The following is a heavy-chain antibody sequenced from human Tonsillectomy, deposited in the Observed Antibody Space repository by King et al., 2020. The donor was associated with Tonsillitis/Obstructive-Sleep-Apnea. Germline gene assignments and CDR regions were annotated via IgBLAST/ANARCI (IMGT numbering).Heavy chain of an antibody. D-gene: IGHD1-7*01. CDR2: IYYSGST. V-gene: IGHV4-59*01. J-gene: IGHJ5*02. CDR3: ARAENNWNYVQSGFDP. CDR1: GGSISSYY. Sequence: VQLQESGPGLVKPSETLSLTCTVSGGSISSYYWSWIRQPPGKGLEWIGYIYYSGSTNYNPSLKSRVTISVDTSKNQFSLKLSSVTAADTAVYYCARAENNWNYVQSGFDPWGQGTLVTVSS.